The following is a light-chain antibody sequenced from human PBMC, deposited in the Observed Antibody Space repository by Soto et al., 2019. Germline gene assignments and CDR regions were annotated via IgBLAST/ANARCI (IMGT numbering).Light chain of an antibody. Sequence: DIVMTQSPLSLPVTPGEPASISCRSSQSLLHSNGYNYLDRYLQKPGQSPQLLIYLGSNRASGVTDRFSGSGSGTDFTLKISRVEAEDVGVYYCVQALQTPFTFGGGTKVEIK. CDR1: QSLLHSNGYNY. V-gene: IGKV2-28*01. CDR2: LGS. J-gene: IGKJ4*01. CDR3: VQALQTPFT.